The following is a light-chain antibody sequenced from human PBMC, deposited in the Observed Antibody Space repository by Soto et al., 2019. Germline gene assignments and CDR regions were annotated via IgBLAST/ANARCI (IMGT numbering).Light chain of an antibody. V-gene: IGKV3-15*01. CDR1: ERLRSN. J-gene: IGKJ3*01. CDR3: QFYNDWPLT. CDR2: GVS. Sequence: EIVMTQSPATLSVSPGEGATLSCRASERLRSNLAWYQHKPGRAPRLLIYGVSTRATGIPARFSGSGSGTEYTLTISSLKSEDFAIYYCQFYNDWPLTFGPGTKVEIK.